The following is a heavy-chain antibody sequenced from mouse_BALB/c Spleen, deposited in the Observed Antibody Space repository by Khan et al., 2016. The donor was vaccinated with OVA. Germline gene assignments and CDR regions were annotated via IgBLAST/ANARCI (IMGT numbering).Heavy chain of an antibody. V-gene: IGHV3-2*02. Sequence: EVQLQESGPGLVKPSQSLSLTCTVTGYSITSGYGWNWIRQFPGNKLEWMGFISYSGSTNYTPFLKSRISITLNTSTNQFFLQLNSVSSEATATYYCARTARIEYWGQGTTLTVSS. CDR2: ISYSGST. CDR3: ARTARIEY. CDR1: GYSITSGYG. J-gene: IGHJ2*01. D-gene: IGHD1-2*01.